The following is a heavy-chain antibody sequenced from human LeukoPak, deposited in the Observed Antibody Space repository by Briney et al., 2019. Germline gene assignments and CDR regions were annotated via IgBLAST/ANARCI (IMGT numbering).Heavy chain of an antibody. Sequence: QPGGSLRLSCAASGFTFSSYGMHWVRQAPGKGLEWVAVIWYDGSNKYYADSVKGRFTISRDNSKNTLYLQMNSLRAEDTAVYYCAKAGSSSPLYYFDYWGQGTLVTVSS. CDR2: IWYDGSNK. V-gene: IGHV3-33*06. CDR1: GFTFSSYG. J-gene: IGHJ4*02. CDR3: AKAGSSSPLYYFDY. D-gene: IGHD6-19*01.